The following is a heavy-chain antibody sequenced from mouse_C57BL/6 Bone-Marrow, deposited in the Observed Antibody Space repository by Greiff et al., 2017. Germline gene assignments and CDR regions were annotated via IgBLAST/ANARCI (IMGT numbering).Heavy chain of an antibody. CDR2: IYPGSGST. CDR3: ARGDGYFACWYMDV. J-gene: IGHJ1*03. D-gene: IGHD2-3*01. Sequence: QVQLQQPGAELVKPGASVKLSCKASGYTFTSYWITWVKQRPGQGLEWIGDIYPGSGSTNYNEKFKSKATLTVDTSSSTAYMQLSSLTSEDSAVYYCARGDGYFACWYMDVWGTGTTVTVSS. V-gene: IGHV1-55*01. CDR1: GYTFTSYW.